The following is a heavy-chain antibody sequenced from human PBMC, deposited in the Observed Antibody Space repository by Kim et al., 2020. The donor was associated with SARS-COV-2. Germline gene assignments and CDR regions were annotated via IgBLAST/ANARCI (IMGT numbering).Heavy chain of an antibody. Sequence: ASVKVSCKVSGFTFSNYDINWVRQATGQGLEWMGWMNPNSGNTGYAQKFQGRVTLTRDTSTSTAYMELSSLRSEDTAVYFCARVSREGSIRKNDFDYWGQGTVVTVSS. V-gene: IGHV1-8*01. CDR2: MNPNSGNT. D-gene: IGHD2-2*01. J-gene: IGHJ4*02. CDR3: ARVSREGSIRKNDFDY. CDR1: GFTFSNYD.